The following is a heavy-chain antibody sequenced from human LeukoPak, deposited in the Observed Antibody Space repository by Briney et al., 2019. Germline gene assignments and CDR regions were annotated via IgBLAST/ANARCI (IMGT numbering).Heavy chain of an antibody. V-gene: IGHV3-11*01. CDR1: GFTFSSYA. J-gene: IGHJ5*02. D-gene: IGHD3-22*01. CDR2: ISSSGSTI. Sequence: GGSLRLSCAASGFTFSSYAMSWIRQAPGKGLEWVSYISSSGSTIYYADSVKGRFTISRDNAKNSLYLQMNSLRAEDTAVYYCARDLRYYDSSGYNPWFDPWGQGTLVTVSS. CDR3: ARDLRYYDSSGYNPWFDP.